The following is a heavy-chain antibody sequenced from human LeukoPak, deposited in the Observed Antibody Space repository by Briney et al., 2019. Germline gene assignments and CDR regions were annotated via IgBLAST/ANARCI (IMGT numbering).Heavy chain of an antibody. V-gene: IGHV4-39*07. J-gene: IGHJ4*02. Sequence: SETLSLTCTVSGGSISSGDYYWSWIRQPPGKGLEWIGSIYHSGSTYYNPSLKSRVTISVDTSKNQFSLKLSSVTAADTAVYYCARLEADVVVPAAHFDYWGQGTLVTVSS. D-gene: IGHD2-2*01. CDR2: IYHSGST. CDR3: ARLEADVVVPAAHFDY. CDR1: GGSISSGDYY.